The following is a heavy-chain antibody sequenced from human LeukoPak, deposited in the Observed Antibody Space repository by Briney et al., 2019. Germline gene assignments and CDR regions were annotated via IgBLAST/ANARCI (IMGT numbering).Heavy chain of an antibody. CDR2: INHSGST. CDR3: ARASDGMDV. CDR1: GDSISNFY. Sequence: SETLSLTCTVSGDSISNFYWNWIRQPPGKGLEWIGEINHSGSTNYNPSLKSRVTISVDTSKNQFSLKLSSVTAADTAVYYCARASDGMDVWGQGTTVTVSS. V-gene: IGHV4-34*01. J-gene: IGHJ6*02.